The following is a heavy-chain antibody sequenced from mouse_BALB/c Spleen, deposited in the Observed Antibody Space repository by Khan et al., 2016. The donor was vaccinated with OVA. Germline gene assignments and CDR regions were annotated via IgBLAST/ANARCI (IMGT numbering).Heavy chain of an antibody. CDR3: ARSTYRYAFFY. V-gene: IGHV3-8*02. Sequence: EVQLVESGPSLVKPSQTLSLTCSVTGDSITTGYWNWIRKFPGNKLEYMGYIIYTGYNYYNPSLKSRISITRHTSNNQFYIQLNSVTDEDTATYYCARSTYRYAFFYWGQGTLVTVAA. CDR2: IIYTGYN. D-gene: IGHD2-14*01. J-gene: IGHJ3*01. CDR1: GDSITTGY.